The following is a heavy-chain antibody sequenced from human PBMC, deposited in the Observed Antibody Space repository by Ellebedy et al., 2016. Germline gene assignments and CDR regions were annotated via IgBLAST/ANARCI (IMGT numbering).Heavy chain of an antibody. CDR2: IKQDGSEK. Sequence: GESLKISCAASGFSFSSYWMTWVRQAPGKGLEWVANIKQDGSEKYYVDSVEGRFTISRDNAKNSLYLQMNSLRAEDTSVYYCARDRAKDLQWAHVADYWGQGTLVTVSS. V-gene: IGHV3-7*01. CDR1: GFSFSSYW. CDR3: ARDRAKDLQWAHVADY. D-gene: IGHD5-24*01. J-gene: IGHJ4*02.